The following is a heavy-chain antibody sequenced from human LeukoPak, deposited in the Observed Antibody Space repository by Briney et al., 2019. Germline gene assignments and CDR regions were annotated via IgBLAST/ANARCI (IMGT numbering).Heavy chain of an antibody. J-gene: IGHJ4*02. Sequence: GGSLRLSCAASGFTFSSYGMSWVRPAPGKGLEWGSAIRGNGGSTYYADSVKGRFTISRDNSKNTLYLQMNSLRAEDTAVYYFAKDPITVTMGFDFDYWGQGTLVTAPS. D-gene: IGHD4-17*01. V-gene: IGHV3-23*01. CDR1: GFTFSSYG. CDR2: IRGNGGST. CDR3: AKDPITVTMGFDFDY.